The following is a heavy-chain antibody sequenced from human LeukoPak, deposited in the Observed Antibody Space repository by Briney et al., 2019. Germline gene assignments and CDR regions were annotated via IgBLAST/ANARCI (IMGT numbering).Heavy chain of an antibody. CDR1: GYISNNYY. J-gene: IGHJ4*02. D-gene: IGHD3-3*01. V-gene: IGHV1-46*02. CDR2: VNPSGGST. CDR3: AREEEWLSSHPHYFDF. Sequence: ASVKVSCKASGYISNNYYIHWVRQAPGQGLEWMGIVNPSGGSTNYAQKFQGRVTMTRDTSTSTVYLELSSLRSEDTAVYYCAREEEWLSSHPHYFDFWGQGTLVTVPS.